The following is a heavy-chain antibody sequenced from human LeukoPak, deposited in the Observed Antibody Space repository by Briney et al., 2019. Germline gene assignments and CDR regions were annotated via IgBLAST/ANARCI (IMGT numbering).Heavy chain of an antibody. Sequence: GGSLRLSCAASGFTFSSYAMSWVRQAPGKGLDWVSAISGSCGSTYYADSVKGRFTISRDNSKNTLYLQMNSLRAENTAVYYCAKESPMDYDFWSGYYTPGNYNWFDPWGQGTLVTVSS. CDR1: GFTFSSYA. V-gene: IGHV3-23*01. CDR3: AKESPMDYDFWSGYYTPGNYNWFDP. J-gene: IGHJ5*02. D-gene: IGHD3-3*01. CDR2: ISGSCGST.